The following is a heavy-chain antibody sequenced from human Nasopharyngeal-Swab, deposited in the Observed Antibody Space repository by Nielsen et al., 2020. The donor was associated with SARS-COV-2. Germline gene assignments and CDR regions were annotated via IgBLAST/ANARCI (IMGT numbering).Heavy chain of an antibody. Sequence: ASVKVSCKASGYTFTSYGISWVRQAPGQGLEWMGWISAYNGNTNYAQKLQGRVTMTTDTSTSTAYMELRSLRSDDTAVYYCARDRRGRYYDNSGYYFPFDYWGQGTLVTVSS. V-gene: IGHV1-18*01. D-gene: IGHD3-22*01. CDR1: GYTFTSYG. CDR2: ISAYNGNT. J-gene: IGHJ4*02. CDR3: ARDRRGRYYDNSGYYFPFDY.